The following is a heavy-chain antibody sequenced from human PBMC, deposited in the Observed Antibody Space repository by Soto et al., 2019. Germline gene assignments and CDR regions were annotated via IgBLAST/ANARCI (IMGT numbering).Heavy chain of an antibody. V-gene: IGHV4-38-2*01. Sequence: SETLSLTCAVSGYSISSGLYCGWIRQPPGKGLEWIGTIYRGGITYYNPSLKSRVTISIDTSKNHFSLRLSSVTATDTAVYFCAIGNPDWFDPWGQGTLVTVSS. D-gene: IGHD1-1*01. CDR2: IYRGGIT. CDR1: GYSISSGLY. CDR3: AIGNPDWFDP. J-gene: IGHJ5*02.